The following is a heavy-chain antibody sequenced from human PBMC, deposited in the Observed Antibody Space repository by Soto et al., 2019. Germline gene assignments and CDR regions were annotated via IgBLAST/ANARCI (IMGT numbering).Heavy chain of an antibody. CDR1: GGAFTNDI. Sequence: QVHLVQSGAEVKKPGSSVKVSCKASGGAFTNDIITWVRQAPGQGLEWMGRIIPLLDVTNYAQKFQCRVTITADKSTSTAYMELNSLIYEDTAVYYCARDSPMGSTFSGYDAIDYWGQGTLVTVSS. CDR3: ARDSPMGSTFSGYDAIDY. CDR2: IIPLLDVT. J-gene: IGHJ4*02. V-gene: IGHV1-69*08. D-gene: IGHD5-12*01.